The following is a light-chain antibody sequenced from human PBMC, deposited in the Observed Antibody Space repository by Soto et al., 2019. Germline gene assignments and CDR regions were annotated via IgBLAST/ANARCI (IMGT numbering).Light chain of an antibody. CDR1: SSNIGAGYD. V-gene: IGLV1-40*01. J-gene: IGLJ2*01. CDR3: QSYDSSLRGSVV. Sequence: QSVLTQPPSVSGAPGQRVTISCTGSSSNIGAGYDVHWYQQLPGTAPKLLIYGNSNRPSGVPDRFSGSKSGTSASLAITGLKAEDEADYYCQSYDSSLRGSVVFGGGTKVTVL. CDR2: GNS.